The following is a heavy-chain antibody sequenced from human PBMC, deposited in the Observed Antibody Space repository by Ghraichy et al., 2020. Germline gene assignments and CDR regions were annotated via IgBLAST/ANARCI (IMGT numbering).Heavy chain of an antibody. D-gene: IGHD5-18*01. J-gene: IGHJ4*02. Sequence: SETLSLTCAVFGGSFNDYYWGWIRQPPGKGLEWIGEINHSGSPDYNPSLKSRVTISLDTSKNQFSLKLSSVTAADTAVYYCARGWPPLHNYGYVADYWGQGTLVTVSP. CDR1: GGSFNDYY. V-gene: IGHV4-34*01. CDR3: ARGWPPLHNYGYVADY. CDR2: INHSGSP.